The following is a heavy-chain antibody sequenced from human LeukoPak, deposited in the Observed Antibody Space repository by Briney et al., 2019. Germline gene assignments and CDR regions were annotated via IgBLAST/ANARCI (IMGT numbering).Heavy chain of an antibody. CDR1: GFTFSRYS. CDR3: AREGLYSGYDH. J-gene: IGHJ5*02. CDR2: ISGSSSYI. V-gene: IGHV3-21*04. D-gene: IGHD5-12*01. Sequence: GGSLRLSCAASGFTFSRYSMNWVRQAPGKGLEWVSSISGSSSYIYYADSVKGRFTISRDNAKNSLYLQMNSLRAEDTALYYCAREGLYSGYDHWGQGTLVTVSS.